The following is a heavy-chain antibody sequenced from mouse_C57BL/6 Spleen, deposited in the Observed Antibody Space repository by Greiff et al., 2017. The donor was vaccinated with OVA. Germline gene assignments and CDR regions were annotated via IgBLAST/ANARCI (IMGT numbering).Heavy chain of an antibody. CDR2: ISGGGGNT. D-gene: IGHD2-1*01. V-gene: IGHV5-9*01. Sequence: EVQRVESGGGLVKPGGSLKLSCAASGFTFSSYTMSWVRQTPEKRLEWVATISGGGGNTYYPDSVKGRFTISRDNAKNTLYLQMSSLRSEDTALYYCARHGNYGNYEFAYWGQGTLVTVSA. CDR1: GFTFSSYT. J-gene: IGHJ3*01. CDR3: ARHGNYGNYEFAY.